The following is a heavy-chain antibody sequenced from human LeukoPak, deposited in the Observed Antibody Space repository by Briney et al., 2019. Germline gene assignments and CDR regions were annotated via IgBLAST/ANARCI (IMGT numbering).Heavy chain of an antibody. CDR1: GYTFTGYY. Sequence: ASVKVSCKASGYTFTGYYMHWVRQAPGQGLEWMGWINPNSGGTNYAQKFQGRVTMTRDTSISTAYMEPSRLRSDDTAVYYCARDREDSSGWAARVGFDYWGQGTLVTVSS. CDR2: INPNSGGT. CDR3: ARDREDSSGWAARVGFDY. J-gene: IGHJ4*02. D-gene: IGHD3-22*01. V-gene: IGHV1-2*02.